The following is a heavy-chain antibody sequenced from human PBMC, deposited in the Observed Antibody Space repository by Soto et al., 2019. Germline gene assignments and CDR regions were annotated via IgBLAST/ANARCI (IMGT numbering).Heavy chain of an antibody. CDR1: GGSLSNYG. CDR2: IIPVFGTA. J-gene: IGHJ6*02. V-gene: IGHV1-69*12. D-gene: IGHD4-17*01. Sequence: QVQLVQSGAEVKKPGSSVKVSCKASGGSLSNYGISWVRQAPGQGLEWMGGIIPVFGTANYAQKFQGRVTSTADESTNIVYMDVTSLRSEDTAVYYCARGDATKIVVTTYYAMDVWGQGTTGTVSS. CDR3: ARGDATKIVVTTYYAMDV.